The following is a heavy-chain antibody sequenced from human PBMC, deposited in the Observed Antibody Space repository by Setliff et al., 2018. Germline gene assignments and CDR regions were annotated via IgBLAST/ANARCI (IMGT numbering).Heavy chain of an antibody. D-gene: IGHD1-26*01. CDR3: AMWQLGWFDP. V-gene: IGHV4-4*09. Sequence: SETLSLTCRVSGGSVSTFYWTWIRQPPGKGLEWIGYIFTSGSTQYNPSLKSRATISVDTSKNQVSLKLSSVTAADTAVYYCAMWQLGWFDPWGQGTLVTAPQ. CDR1: GGSVSTFY. J-gene: IGHJ5*02. CDR2: IFTSGST.